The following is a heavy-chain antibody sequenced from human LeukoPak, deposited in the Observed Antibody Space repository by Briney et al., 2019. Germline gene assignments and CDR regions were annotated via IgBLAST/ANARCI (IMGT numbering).Heavy chain of an antibody. Sequence: SETLSLTCAVYGGSFSGYYWSWIRQPTGKGLEWIGEINHSGSTNYNPSLKSRVTISVDTSKNQFSLKLSSVTAADTAVYYCARGGSSTSCFGAYCFDYWGQGTLVTVSS. D-gene: IGHD2-2*01. V-gene: IGHV4-34*01. CDR3: ARGGSSTSCFGAYCFDY. J-gene: IGHJ4*02. CDR2: INHSGST. CDR1: GGSFSGYY.